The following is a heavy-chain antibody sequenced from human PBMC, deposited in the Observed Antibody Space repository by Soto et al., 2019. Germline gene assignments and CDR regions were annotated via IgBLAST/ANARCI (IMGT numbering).Heavy chain of an antibody. J-gene: IGHJ6*02. CDR2: ISSASTTI. Sequence: GGSLRLSCEASGFTFSSYGMKWNRQAPGKGLEWISYISSASTTIYYADSVEGRFTISRDNAKNSLYLQMNSLRDEDTAVYFCARLIRPGNYYYYYGVDVWGQGTTVTVSS. D-gene: IGHD6-6*01. CDR1: GFTFSSYG. V-gene: IGHV3-48*02. CDR3: ARLIRPGNYYYYYGVDV.